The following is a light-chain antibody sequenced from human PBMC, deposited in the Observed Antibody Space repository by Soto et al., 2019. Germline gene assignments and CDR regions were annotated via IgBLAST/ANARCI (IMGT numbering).Light chain of an antibody. CDR2: WAS. CDR1: QSVLYSVNNENY. Sequence: DIVMTQSPDSLAVSLGERATINCKSSQSVLYSVNNENYLAWFQQRAGQPPKLLVYWASNRASGVPDRFSGSGSGTDFTLTISSLQAEDVAVYYCRQYHSLPYTFGQGTKLEIK. J-gene: IGKJ2*01. CDR3: RQYHSLPYT. V-gene: IGKV4-1*01.